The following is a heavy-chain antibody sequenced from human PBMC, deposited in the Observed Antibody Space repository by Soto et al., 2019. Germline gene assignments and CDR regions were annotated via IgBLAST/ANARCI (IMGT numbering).Heavy chain of an antibody. D-gene: IGHD2-15*01. CDR3: ARDGARYNIVVVVAATPEYYYYGMDV. CDR1: GYTFTSYG. Sequence: ASVKVSCKASGYTFTSYGISWVRQAPGQGLEWMGWISAYNGNTNYAQKLQGRVTMTTDTSTSTAYVELRSLRSDDTAVYYCARDGARYNIVVVVAATPEYYYYGMDVWGQGTTVTVSS. V-gene: IGHV1-18*04. CDR2: ISAYNGNT. J-gene: IGHJ6*02.